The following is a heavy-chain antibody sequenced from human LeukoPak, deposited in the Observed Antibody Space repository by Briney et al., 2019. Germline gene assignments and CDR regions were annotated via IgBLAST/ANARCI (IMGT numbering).Heavy chain of an antibody. CDR1: GFTFDDYA. Sequence: GGSLRLSCAASGFTFDDYAMHWVRQAPGKGLEWVSGISWNSGSIGYADSVKGRFTISRDNAKNSLYLQMNSLRAEDTALYYCAKDWSSSGWHEHFDYWGQGTLVTVSS. CDR2: ISWNSGSI. V-gene: IGHV3-9*01. J-gene: IGHJ4*02. D-gene: IGHD6-19*01. CDR3: AKDWSSSGWHEHFDY.